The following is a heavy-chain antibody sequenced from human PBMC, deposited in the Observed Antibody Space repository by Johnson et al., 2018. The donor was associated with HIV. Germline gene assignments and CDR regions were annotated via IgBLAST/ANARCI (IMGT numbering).Heavy chain of an antibody. V-gene: IGHV3-30*02. Sequence: QVQLVESGGDLVQPGGSLRLSCVASGFTFDDYGMSWVRQAPGKGLEWVAFIRYDGSNKYYADSVKGRFTISRDNSKNTLYLQMNSLRAEDTAVYYCARVFLGSSWYSDAFDIWGQGTMVTVSS. J-gene: IGHJ3*02. D-gene: IGHD6-13*01. CDR2: IRYDGSNK. CDR3: ARVFLGSSWYSDAFDI. CDR1: GFTFDDYG.